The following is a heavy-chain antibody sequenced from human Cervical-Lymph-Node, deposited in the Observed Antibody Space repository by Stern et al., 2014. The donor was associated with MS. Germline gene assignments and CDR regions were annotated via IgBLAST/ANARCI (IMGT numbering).Heavy chain of an antibody. J-gene: IGHJ3*01. D-gene: IGHD2-15*01. CDR2: IRSDNTGVTT. CDR3: SRDDFYCIGDTCHARAFAF. CDR1: GFTFADSA. Sequence: EVQLVQSGGGLEEPGRSLRLSCIGSGFTFADSALSWFRRAPGKGLEWISSIRSDNTGVTTEYAPSVRGRFTISRDDSKSIAYLQMNSLKTEDTAMYYCSRDDFYCIGDTCHARAFAFWGQGTMVTVSS. V-gene: IGHV3-49*03.